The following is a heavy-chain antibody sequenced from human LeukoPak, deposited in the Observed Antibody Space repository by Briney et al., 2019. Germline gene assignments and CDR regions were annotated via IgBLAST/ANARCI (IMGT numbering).Heavy chain of an antibody. CDR1: GFTFDDYA. V-gene: IGHV3-9*01. CDR3: AKDSSSRDYYYYMDV. D-gene: IGHD6-6*01. CDR2: ISWNSGSI. Sequence: GGSLRLSCAASGFTFDDYAMHWVRQAPGKGLEWVSGISWNSGSIGYADSVKGRFTISRDNAKNTLYLQMNSLRAEDTAVYYCAKDSSSRDYYYYMDVWGKGTTVTVSS. J-gene: IGHJ6*03.